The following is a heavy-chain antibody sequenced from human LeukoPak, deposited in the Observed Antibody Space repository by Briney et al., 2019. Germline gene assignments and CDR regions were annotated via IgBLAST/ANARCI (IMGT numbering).Heavy chain of an antibody. Sequence: PGRSLRLSCAASGFTFSSYGMHWVRQAPGKGLERVAVISYDGSNKYYADSVKGRFTISRDNSKNTLYLQMNSLRAEDTAVYYCAKRRGFGELNFDYWGQGTLVTVSS. V-gene: IGHV3-30*18. J-gene: IGHJ4*02. D-gene: IGHD3-10*01. CDR2: ISYDGSNK. CDR1: GFTFSSYG. CDR3: AKRRGFGELNFDY.